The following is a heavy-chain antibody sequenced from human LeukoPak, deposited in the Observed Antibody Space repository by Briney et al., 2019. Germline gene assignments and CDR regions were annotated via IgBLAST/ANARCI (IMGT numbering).Heavy chain of an antibody. V-gene: IGHV4-30-4*01. Sequence: PSQTLSLTCTVSGGSISSGDYYWSWIRQPPGKGLEWIGYIYYSGSTYYNPPLKSRVTISVDTSKNQFSLKLSSVTAADTAVYYCAAPMVRGVEYFDYWGQGTLVTVSS. CDR2: IYYSGST. D-gene: IGHD3-10*01. J-gene: IGHJ4*02. CDR1: GGSISSGDYY. CDR3: AAPMVRGVEYFDY.